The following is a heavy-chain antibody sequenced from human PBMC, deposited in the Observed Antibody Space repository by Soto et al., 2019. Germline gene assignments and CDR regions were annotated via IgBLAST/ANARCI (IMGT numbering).Heavy chain of an antibody. CDR2: IYYSGST. J-gene: IGHJ4*02. V-gene: IGHV4-61*01. Sequence: SETLSLTCTVSGGSVSSGSYYWSWIRQPPGKGLEWIGYIYYSGSTNYNPSLKSRVTISVDTSKNQFSLKLSSVTAADTAVYYCARDSHYYGSGSYYFYYWGQGQWSPSSQ. CDR1: GGSVSSGSYY. CDR3: ARDSHYYGSGSYYFYY. D-gene: IGHD3-10*01.